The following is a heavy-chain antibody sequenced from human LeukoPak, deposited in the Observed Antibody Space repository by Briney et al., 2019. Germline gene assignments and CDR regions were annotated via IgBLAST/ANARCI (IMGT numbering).Heavy chain of an antibody. CDR3: AKAGDGDGDSSGWQLLGHFDY. CDR1: GFTFDDYA. J-gene: IGHJ4*02. D-gene: IGHD6-19*01. Sequence: GGSLRLSCAASGFTFDDYAMHWVRQAPGKGLEGVSGISWNSGSIGYADSVKGRFTISRDNAKNSLYLQMNSLRAEDTALYYCAKAGDGDGDSSGWQLLGHFDYWGQGTLVTVSS. CDR2: ISWNSGSI. V-gene: IGHV3-9*01.